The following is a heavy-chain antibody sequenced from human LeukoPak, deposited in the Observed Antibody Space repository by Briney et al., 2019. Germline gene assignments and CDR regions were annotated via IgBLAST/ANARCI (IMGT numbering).Heavy chain of an antibody. CDR2: IIPILGIA. J-gene: IGHJ2*01. CDR1: GGTFSSYA. Sequence: GASVKVSCKASGGTFSSYAISWVRQAPGQGLEWMGRIIPILGIANYAQKFQGRVTITADKSTSTAYMELSSLRSEDTAVYYCARDLTWQYGGYHPGYFDLWGRGTLVTVSS. D-gene: IGHD4-17*01. CDR3: ARDLTWQYGGYHPGYFDL. V-gene: IGHV1-69*04.